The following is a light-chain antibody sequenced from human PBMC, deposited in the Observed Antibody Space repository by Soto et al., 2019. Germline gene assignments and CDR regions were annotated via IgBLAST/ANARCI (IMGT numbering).Light chain of an antibody. J-gene: IGLJ2*01. Sequence: QSALTQPASVSGSPGQSITISCTGTSSDVGSYNLVSWHQQHPGKAPKLMIYEGSKRPSGVSNRFSGSKSGNTASLTISGLQAEDEADYYCCSYAGSSTVVFGGGTKVTVL. CDR2: EGS. CDR3: CSYAGSSTVV. CDR1: SSDVGSYNL. V-gene: IGLV2-23*01.